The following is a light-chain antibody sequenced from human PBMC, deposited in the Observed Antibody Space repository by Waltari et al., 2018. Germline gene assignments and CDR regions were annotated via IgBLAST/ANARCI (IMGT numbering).Light chain of an antibody. Sequence: QSVVTQPPSVSGTPGQRVTISCSGSYSNIGSNTVNWYQQLPETAPKLLIYSNDRRPSGVPDLFSGSKSGTSASLGISGLQSEDEADYYCAAWDDSLNGHMVFGGGTKVTVL. CDR2: SND. CDR1: YSNIGSNT. J-gene: IGLJ2*01. V-gene: IGLV1-44*01. CDR3: AAWDDSLNGHMV.